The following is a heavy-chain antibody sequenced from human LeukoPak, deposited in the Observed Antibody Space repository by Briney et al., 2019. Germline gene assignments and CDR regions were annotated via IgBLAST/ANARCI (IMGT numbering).Heavy chain of an antibody. J-gene: IGHJ4*02. V-gene: IGHV3-11*04. CDR3: AKGDVSVTREFDY. D-gene: IGHD7-27*01. CDR2: ISRSGSTK. Sequence: GGSLRLSCAASGFTFSDYNMRWIRQAPGKGLEWVSSISRSGSTKYYADSVKGRFTISRDNAKNSLYLQMNSLRAEDTAVYYCAKGDVSVTREFDYWGQGTLVTVSS. CDR1: GFTFSDYN.